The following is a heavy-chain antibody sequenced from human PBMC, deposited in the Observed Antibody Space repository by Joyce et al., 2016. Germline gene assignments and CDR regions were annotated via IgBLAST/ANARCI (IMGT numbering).Heavy chain of an antibody. D-gene: IGHD1-26*01. CDR3: ARDYQWAFDY. CDR2: IGARSRNI. V-gene: IGHV3-48*02. Sequence: EVQLVESGGGLIQPGGSLRLYCAASGFTFNEYSMNWVRQAPGKGLEWVSYIGARSRNIYYADSVKGRFTIARDNAENSLYLQLNSLRDEDTAVYYCARDYQWAFDYWGQGALVTVSS. J-gene: IGHJ4*02. CDR1: GFTFNEYS.